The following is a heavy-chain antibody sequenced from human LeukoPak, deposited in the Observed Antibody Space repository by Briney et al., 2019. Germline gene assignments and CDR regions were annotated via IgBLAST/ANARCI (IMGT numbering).Heavy chain of an antibody. V-gene: IGHV1-24*01. CDR1: GASLSETS. CDR2: FDPEDGES. D-gene: IGHD1-26*01. Sequence: ASVKVSCKVSGASLSETSIHWVRQAPGQWLEWMGGFDPEDGESIFAQRFQGRFSMTEDTSTDTAYMELRGLRPEDTAVYYCATADKWEPLDYWGQGTLVTVSS. J-gene: IGHJ4*02. CDR3: ATADKWEPLDY.